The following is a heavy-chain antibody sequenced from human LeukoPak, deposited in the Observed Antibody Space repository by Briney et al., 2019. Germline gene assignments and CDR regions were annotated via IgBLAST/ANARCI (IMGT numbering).Heavy chain of an antibody. CDR3: ARALYGDYVIGGHYYYMDV. Sequence: PSETLSLTCTVSGGSISSYYWSWIRQPPGKGLEWIGYIYYSGSTNYNPSLKSRVTISVDTSKNQFSLKLSSVTAADTAVYYCARALYGDYVIGGHYYYMDVWGKGTTVTVSS. V-gene: IGHV4-59*01. CDR1: GGSISSYY. J-gene: IGHJ6*03. CDR2: IYYSGST. D-gene: IGHD4-17*01.